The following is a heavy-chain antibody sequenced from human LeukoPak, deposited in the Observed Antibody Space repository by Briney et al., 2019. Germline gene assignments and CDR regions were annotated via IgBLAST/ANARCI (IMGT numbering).Heavy chain of an antibody. Sequence: SETLSLTCAVYGGSFSGYYWSWIRQPPGKGLEWMGEISHSGSTNYNPSLKSRVTISVDTSKNQFSLKLSSVTAADTAVYYCARVLKSGYCSSTSCRNPRFDYWGQVTLVTVSS. D-gene: IGHD2-2*01. CDR2: ISHSGST. CDR3: ARVLKSGYCSSTSCRNPRFDY. J-gene: IGHJ4*02. V-gene: IGHV4-34*01. CDR1: GGSFSGYY.